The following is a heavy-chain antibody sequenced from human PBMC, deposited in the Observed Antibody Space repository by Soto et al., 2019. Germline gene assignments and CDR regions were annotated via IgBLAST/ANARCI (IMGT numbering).Heavy chain of an antibody. J-gene: IGHJ6*03. CDR3: ARGGHDDILTGYPPYYYYYMDV. CDR1: GGSFSGYY. V-gene: IGHV4-34*01. CDR2: INHSGST. D-gene: IGHD3-9*01. Sequence: SETLSLTCAVYGGSFSGYYWSWIRQPPGKGLEWIGEINHSGSTNYNPSLKSRVTISVDTSKNQFSLKLSSVTAADTAVYYCARGGHDDILTGYPPYYYYYMDVWGKGTTVTVSS.